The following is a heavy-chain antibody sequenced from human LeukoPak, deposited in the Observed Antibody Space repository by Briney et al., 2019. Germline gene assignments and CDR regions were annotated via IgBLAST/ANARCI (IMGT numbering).Heavy chain of an antibody. CDR3: ARDRNYDSSGYPNWYFDL. V-gene: IGHV1-69*13. Sequence: SVKVSCKASGGTFSSYAISWVRQAPGQGLEWMGGIIPIFGTANYAQKFQGRVTITADESTGTAYMELSSLRSEDTAVYYCARDRNYDSSGYPNWYFDLWGRGTLVTVSS. CDR2: IIPIFGTA. D-gene: IGHD3-22*01. CDR1: GGTFSSYA. J-gene: IGHJ2*01.